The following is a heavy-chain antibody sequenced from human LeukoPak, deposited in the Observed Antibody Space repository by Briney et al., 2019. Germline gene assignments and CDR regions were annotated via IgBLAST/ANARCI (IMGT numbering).Heavy chain of an antibody. D-gene: IGHD3-10*01. J-gene: IGHJ4*02. CDR3: ARDYYGSGSYWK. Sequence: SEALSLTCTVSGGAISRGDYYWSWIRQPPGKGLEWIGYIYYSGSTYYNPSLKSRVTISVNTSKKQISLKLNSVTAADTAVYYCARDYYGSGSYWKWGQGTLVTVSS. CDR1: GGAISRGDYY. V-gene: IGHV4-30-4*01. CDR2: IYYSGST.